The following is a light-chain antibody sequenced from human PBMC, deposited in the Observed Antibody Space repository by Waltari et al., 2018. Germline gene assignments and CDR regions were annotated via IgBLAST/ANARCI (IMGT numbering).Light chain of an antibody. J-gene: IGKJ2*01. CDR1: QGISSY. V-gene: IGKV1-8*01. Sequence: AIRMTQSPSSFSASTGDRVTITCRASQGISSYLAWYQQKPGKAPQLLIYAASTLQSGVPSRFSGSGSGTDFTLTISCLQSEDFATYYCQQYYSYPHTFGQGTKLEIK. CDR3: QQYYSYPHT. CDR2: AAS.